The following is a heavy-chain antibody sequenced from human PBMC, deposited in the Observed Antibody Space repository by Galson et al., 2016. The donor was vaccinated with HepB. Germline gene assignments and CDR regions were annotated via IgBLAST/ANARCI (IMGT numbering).Heavy chain of an antibody. CDR1: GHTFTTYY. V-gene: IGHV1-46*01. D-gene: IGHD1-1*01. J-gene: IGHJ4*02. CDR2: IYPSDDST. CDR3: ARRSVVTRAFDS. Sequence: SVKVSCKASGHTFTTYYIHWVRQAPGQGLEYMGLIYPSDDSTAYAPKFQGRVTMTSDTSTTTAFMELNSLRSDDTAVYYCARRSVVTRAFDSWGQGTLVTVSS.